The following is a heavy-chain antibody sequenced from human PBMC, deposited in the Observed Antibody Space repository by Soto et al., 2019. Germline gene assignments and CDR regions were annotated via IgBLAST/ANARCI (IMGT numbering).Heavy chain of an antibody. J-gene: IGHJ4*02. CDR2: INAGNGDT. Sequence: AAVKVSCKASGYTFSSHAIHWVRQAPGQRLEWMGWINAGNGDTNYSQKFQGRVAITTDTSASSAYLELSTLRSEDTAVYYCARDGARIAVFGVVYYFDYWGQGTVVTVSS. CDR3: ARDGARIAVFGVVYYFDY. V-gene: IGHV1-3*01. D-gene: IGHD3-3*01. CDR1: GYTFSSHA.